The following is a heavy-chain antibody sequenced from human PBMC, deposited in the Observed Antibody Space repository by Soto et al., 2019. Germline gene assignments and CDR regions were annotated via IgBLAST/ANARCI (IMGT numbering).Heavy chain of an antibody. Sequence: QVQLVQSGAEVKKPGSSVKVSCKASGGTFSSYTISWVRQAPGQGLEWMGRIIPILGIANYAQKFQGRVTITADKSTSTAYMELSSLRSEDTAVYYCARAVLDENSGGNSWVYYYYGMDVWGQGTTVTVSS. J-gene: IGHJ6*02. CDR3: ARAVLDENSGGNSWVYYYYGMDV. CDR2: IIPILGIA. D-gene: IGHD2-15*01. CDR1: GGTFSSYT. V-gene: IGHV1-69*02.